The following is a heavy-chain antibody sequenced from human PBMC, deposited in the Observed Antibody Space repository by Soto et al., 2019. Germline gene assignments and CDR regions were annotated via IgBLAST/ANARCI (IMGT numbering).Heavy chain of an antibody. J-gene: IGHJ6*02. CDR3: ARVDTAMVNGWYYSGMDV. V-gene: IGHV5-10-1*01. CDR1: GYSFTSYW. CDR2: IDPSDSYT. Sequence: GESLKISCKGSGYSFTSYWISWVRQMPGKGLEWMGRIDPSDSYTNYSPSFQGHVTISADKSISTAYLQWSSLKASDTAMYYCARVDTAMVNGWYYSGMDVWGQGTTVTVSS. D-gene: IGHD5-18*01.